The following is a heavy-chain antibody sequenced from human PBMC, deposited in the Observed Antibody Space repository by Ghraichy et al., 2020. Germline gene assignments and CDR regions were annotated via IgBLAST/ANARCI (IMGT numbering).Heavy chain of an antibody. CDR2: IKQDGSEK. D-gene: IGHD6-6*01. CDR3: ARIGYSSSSFDY. J-gene: IGHJ4*02. V-gene: IGHV3-7*01. Sequence: LSLTCAASGFTFSRYWMSWVRQSPGKGLEWVANIKQDGSEKVYVDSVRGRLTISRDNTKNSLYLQISSLRAEDTAVYFCARIGYSSSSFDYWGQGTLVTVSS. CDR1: GFTFSRYW.